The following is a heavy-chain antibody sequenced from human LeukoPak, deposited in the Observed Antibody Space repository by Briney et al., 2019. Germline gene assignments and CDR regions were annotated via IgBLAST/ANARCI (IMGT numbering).Heavy chain of an antibody. V-gene: IGHV4-30-4*02. J-gene: IGHJ5*02. CDR1: GGSISSGDYY. D-gene: IGHD6-13*01. CDR3: ARVYSRSWFGWFDP. CDR2: IYYSGST. Sequence: SETLSLTCTVSGGSISSGDYYWSWIRQPPGKGLEWIGYIYYSGSTYYNPSLKSRVTISVDTSKNQFSLKLSSVTAADTAVYYCARVYSRSWFGWFDPWGQGTLVTVSS.